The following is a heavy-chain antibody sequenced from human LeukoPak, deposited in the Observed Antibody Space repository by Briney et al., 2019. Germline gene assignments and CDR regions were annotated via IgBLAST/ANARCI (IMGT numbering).Heavy chain of an antibody. Sequence: GGSLRLSCGASGFRISKSWMTWVRQSPGRGLEWVACISENGSEEKYLDSVRGRFTISRDNAKNSLYLQMNSLRAEDTAVYYCARVPITLAGTKDAKYFQHWGQGTLVTVSS. CDR1: GFRISKSW. J-gene: IGHJ1*01. V-gene: IGHV3-7*01. CDR3: ARVPITLAGTKDAKYFQH. D-gene: IGHD6-19*01. CDR2: ISENGSEE.